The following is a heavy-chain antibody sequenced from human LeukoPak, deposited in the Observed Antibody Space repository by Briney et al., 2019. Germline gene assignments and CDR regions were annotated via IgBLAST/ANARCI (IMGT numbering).Heavy chain of an antibody. V-gene: IGHV3-53*01. CDR2: IYSGGTT. CDR3: ARDATAQQLIHYFDY. D-gene: IGHD6-13*01. CDR1: GFTVSTNY. Sequence: GGSLRLSCAASGFTVSTNYMSWVRQVPGKGLEWVSLIYSGGTTYYADSVKGRFTISRGNSKNTLYLQMNTLRAEDTAVYYCARDATAQQLIHYFDYWGLGTLVTVSS. J-gene: IGHJ4*02.